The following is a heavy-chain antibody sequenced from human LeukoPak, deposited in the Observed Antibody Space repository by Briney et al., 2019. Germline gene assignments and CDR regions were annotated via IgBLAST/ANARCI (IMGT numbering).Heavy chain of an antibody. Sequence: GESLKISCKGSGYSFTSYWIGWGRQMPGKGLEWMGIIYPGDSDTRYSPSFQGQVTISADKSISTAYLQWSSLKASDTAMYYCASRNYDFWSGSGYYYYYMDVWGKGTTVTVSS. V-gene: IGHV5-51*01. CDR1: GYSFTSYW. CDR2: IYPGDSDT. J-gene: IGHJ6*03. D-gene: IGHD3-3*01. CDR3: ASRNYDFWSGSGYYYYYMDV.